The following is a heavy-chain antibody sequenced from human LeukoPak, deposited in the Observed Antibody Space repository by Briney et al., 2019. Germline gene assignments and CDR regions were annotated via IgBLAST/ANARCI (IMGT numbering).Heavy chain of an antibody. D-gene: IGHD4-17*01. CDR2: ISYDGSNK. J-gene: IGHJ4*02. Sequence: PGGSLRLSCAASGFTFSSYAMHWVRQAPGKGLEWVAVISYDGSNKYYADSVKGRFTISRDNSKNTLYLQMNSLRAEDTAVYYCRFYGDYATYYFDYWGQGTLVTVSS. CDR1: GFTFSSYA. V-gene: IGHV3-30*04. CDR3: RFYGDYATYYFDY.